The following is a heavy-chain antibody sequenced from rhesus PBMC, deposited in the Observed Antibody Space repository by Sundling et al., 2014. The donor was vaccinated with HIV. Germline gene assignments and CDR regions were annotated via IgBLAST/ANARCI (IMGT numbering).Heavy chain of an antibody. CDR2: IYGSSGSP. Sequence: QVQLQESGPGVVKPSETLSLTCAVSGGSISDSYRWSWIRQPPGKGLEWIGYIYGSSGSPYYNPSLKSRVAISKDTSKNQFFLQLSSVTAADTAVYYCARVILAGTLFDYWGQGVLVTVSS. D-gene: IGHD1-1-1*01. J-gene: IGHJ4*01. CDR1: GGSISDSYR. V-gene: IGHV4S10*01. CDR3: ARVILAGTLFDY.